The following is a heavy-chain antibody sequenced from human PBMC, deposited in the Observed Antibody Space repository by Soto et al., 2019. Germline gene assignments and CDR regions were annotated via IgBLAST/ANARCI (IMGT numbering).Heavy chain of an antibody. V-gene: IGHV4-59*01. D-gene: IGHD3-3*01. CDR2: IYYSGST. J-gene: IGHJ5*02. Sequence: PSETLSLTCTVSGGSISSYYWSWIRQPPGKGLEWIGYIYYSGSTNYNPSLKSRVTISVDTSKNQFSLKLSSVTAADTAVYYCARARDDFWSGYSSWFDPWGQGTLVTVSS. CDR3: ARARDDFWSGYSSWFDP. CDR1: GGSISSYY.